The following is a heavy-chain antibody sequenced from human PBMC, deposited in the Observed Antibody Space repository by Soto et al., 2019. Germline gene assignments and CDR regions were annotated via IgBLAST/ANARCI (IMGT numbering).Heavy chain of an antibody. CDR2: ISYDGSNK. CDR3: AKDTYYYDSTGYYYFDS. V-gene: IGHV3-30*18. Sequence: GGSLRLSCAASGFTFSTYGMHWVRQAPGKGLEWVAGISYDGSNKHYGDSVKGRLTISRDNSKNTLYLQMSSLRDEDTAVYYCAKDTYYYDSTGYYYFDSWGQGTLVTVSS. D-gene: IGHD3-22*01. J-gene: IGHJ4*02. CDR1: GFTFSTYG.